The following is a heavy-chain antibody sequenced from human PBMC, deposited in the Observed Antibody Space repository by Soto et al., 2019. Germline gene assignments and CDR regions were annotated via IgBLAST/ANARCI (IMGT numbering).Heavy chain of an antibody. D-gene: IGHD1-7*01. V-gene: IGHV3-74*01. CDR1: GFTFSSYW. Sequence: GGSLRLSCAASGFTFSSYWMHWVRQAPGKGLVWVSRINSDGSRTSYAASVKGRFTISRDNAKNTLYLQMNSLRAEDTAVYYYALGPIDWNYGNNWFDPWGQGTLVTVSS. J-gene: IGHJ5*02. CDR2: INSDGSRT. CDR3: ALGPIDWNYGNNWFDP.